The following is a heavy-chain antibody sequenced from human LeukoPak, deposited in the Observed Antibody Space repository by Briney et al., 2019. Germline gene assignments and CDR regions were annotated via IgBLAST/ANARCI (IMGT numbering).Heavy chain of an antibody. V-gene: IGHV1-46*01. CDR3: ARGGIAAADAFDI. D-gene: IGHD6-13*01. CDR2: INPSGGST. J-gene: IGHJ3*02. Sequence: ASVKVSCKASGYTFSSYYMHGVRQAPGQGLEWMGIINPSGGSTSYAQKFQGRVTMTRDTSTSTVYMELSSLRSEDTAVYYCARGGIAAADAFDIWGQGTMVTVSS. CDR1: GYTFSSYY.